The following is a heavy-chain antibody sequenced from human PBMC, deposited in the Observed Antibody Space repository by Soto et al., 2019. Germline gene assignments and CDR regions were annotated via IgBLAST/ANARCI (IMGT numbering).Heavy chain of an antibody. Sequence: PGGSLRLSCAGSGFTFSSYGMHWVRQPQGKGPEWVSAISGSGGMTYYADSVKGRFTISRDDSKNTRYLQINSLRAEDTALYYCAKSLSAPAINWFAPWGQGTLVTVSS. CDR2: ISGSGGMT. CDR3: AKSLSAPAINWFAP. V-gene: IGHV3-23*01. J-gene: IGHJ5*02. CDR1: GFTFSSYG. D-gene: IGHD2-2*01.